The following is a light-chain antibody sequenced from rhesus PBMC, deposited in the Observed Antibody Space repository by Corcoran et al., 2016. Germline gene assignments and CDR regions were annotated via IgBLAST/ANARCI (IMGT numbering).Light chain of an antibody. J-gene: IGKJ2*01. Sequence: EIVMTQSPATLSLSPGERATLSCRARPSVGSTLAWYQQKPGQAPRHLIYYASSRATGIPDMFSGSGSVTEFTLTISSLDPEDVGVYCCQKYNDWHYSFGQGTKVEIK. CDR1: PSVGST. V-gene: IGKV3-42*02. CDR3: QKYNDWHYS. CDR2: YAS.